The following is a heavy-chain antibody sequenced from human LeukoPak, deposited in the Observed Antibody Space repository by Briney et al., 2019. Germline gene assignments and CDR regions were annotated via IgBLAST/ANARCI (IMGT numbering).Heavy chain of an antibody. J-gene: IGHJ4*02. CDR3: ARQYSSSWYYFDY. D-gene: IGHD6-13*01. CDR1: GYSFTSYW. Sequence: GESLKISCKGSGYSFTSYWIGWVRQTPGKGLEWMGIIYPGDSDTRYSPSFQGQVTISADKSISTAYLQWSSLKASDTAMYYCARQYSSSWYYFDYWGQGTLVTVSS. CDR2: IYPGDSDT. V-gene: IGHV5-51*01.